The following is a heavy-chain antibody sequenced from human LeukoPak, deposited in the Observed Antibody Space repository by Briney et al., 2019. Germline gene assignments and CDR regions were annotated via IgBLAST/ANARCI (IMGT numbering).Heavy chain of an antibody. D-gene: IGHD3-10*01. CDR1: GGSSSGHY. Sequence: SETLSLTCAVYGGSSSGHYWSWIRQPPGKGLEWIGEINHTGSTNYNPSLKSRLTISVDTSKKQFSLKLSSVTAADTAVYYCARRLGRKFGERFYYYYYMDVWGKGTTVTISS. V-gene: IGHV4-34*01. J-gene: IGHJ6*03. CDR3: ARRLGRKFGERFYYYYYMDV. CDR2: INHTGST.